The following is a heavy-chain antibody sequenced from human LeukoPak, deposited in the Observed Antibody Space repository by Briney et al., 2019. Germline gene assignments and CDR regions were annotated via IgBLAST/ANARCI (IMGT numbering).Heavy chain of an antibody. CDR1: GFTFSNAW. CDR2: ISSSSSYI. Sequence: GGSLRLSCAASGFTFSNAWMNWVRQAPGKGLEWVSSISSSSSYIYYADSVKGRFTISRDNAKNSLYLQMNSLRAEDTAVYYCARDYSSSWYGGYYFDYWGQGTLVTVSS. J-gene: IGHJ4*02. CDR3: ARDYSSSWYGGYYFDY. V-gene: IGHV3-21*01. D-gene: IGHD6-13*01.